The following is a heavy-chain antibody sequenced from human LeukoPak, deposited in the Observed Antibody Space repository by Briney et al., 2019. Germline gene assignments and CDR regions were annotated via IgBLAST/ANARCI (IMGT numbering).Heavy chain of an antibody. CDR2: ISSSSSTI. CDR1: GFTFSSYS. Sequence: PGGSLRLSCAASGFTFSSYSMNWVRQAPGKGLEWVSYISSSSSTIYYADSVKGRFTISRDNAKNSLYLQMNSLRDEDTAVYYCAKAGAARTGAPFDIWGQGTMVTVSS. V-gene: IGHV3-48*02. D-gene: IGHD6-6*01. J-gene: IGHJ3*02. CDR3: AKAGAARTGAPFDI.